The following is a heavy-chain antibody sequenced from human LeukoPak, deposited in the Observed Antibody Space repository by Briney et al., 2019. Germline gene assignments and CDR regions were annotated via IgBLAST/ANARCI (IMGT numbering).Heavy chain of an antibody. D-gene: IGHD2-2*01. V-gene: IGHV6-1*01. Sequence: SQTLSLTCAISGDSVSSNSVTWNWIRQSPSRGLEWLGRTYYRSTWYNDYAVSVRGRITANPDASKNQFSLHLNSVTPEDTAVYYCARRLTQYDCFDPWGQGILVTVSS. CDR3: ARRLTQYDCFDP. CDR2: TYYRSTWYN. J-gene: IGHJ5*02. CDR1: GDSVSSNSVT.